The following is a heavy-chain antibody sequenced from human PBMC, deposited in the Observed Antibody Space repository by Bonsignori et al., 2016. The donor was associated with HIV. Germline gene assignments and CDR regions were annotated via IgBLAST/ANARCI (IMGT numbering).Heavy chain of an antibody. J-gene: IGHJ4*02. D-gene: IGHD3-9*01. CDR3: ARAHPSSTTRVLRYPVDY. Sequence: GESLKISCAASGFTFSSYEMNWVRQAPGKGLEWVSYISSSGSTIYNADSVKGRFTISRDNAKNSLYLQMNSLRAEDTAVYYCARAHPSSTTRVLRYPVDYWGQGTLVTVS. V-gene: IGHV3-48*03. CDR1: GFTFSSYE. CDR2: ISSSGSTI.